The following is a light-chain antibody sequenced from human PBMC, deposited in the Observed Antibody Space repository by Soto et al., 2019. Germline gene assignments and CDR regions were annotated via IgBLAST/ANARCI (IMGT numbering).Light chain of an antibody. J-gene: IGKJ3*01. CDR2: GAS. CDR3: QQYGSPPLFT. CDR1: QSVSSSY. V-gene: IGKV3-20*01. Sequence: EIVLTQSPGTLSLSPGERATLSCRASQSVSSSYLAGYQQKPDQTPRLLIYGASSRGTGIPERFSGSGSGTDFTLTISRLEPEDVAVYYCQQYGSPPLFTFGPGTKVHIK.